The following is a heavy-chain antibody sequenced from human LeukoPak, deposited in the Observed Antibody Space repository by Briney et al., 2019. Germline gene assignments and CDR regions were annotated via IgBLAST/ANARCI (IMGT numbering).Heavy chain of an antibody. D-gene: IGHD3-22*01. CDR2: INHSGST. CDR3: ARGRPPGSPNYYDSSGYYTPFDY. J-gene: IGHJ4*02. CDR1: GGSISSGGYY. Sequence: PSQTLSLTCTVSGGSISSGGYYWSWIRQHPGKGLEWIGEINHSGSTNYNPSLKSRVTISVDTSKNQFSLKLSSVTAADTAVYYCARGRPPGSPNYYDSSGYYTPFDYWGQGTLVTVSS. V-gene: IGHV4-31*03.